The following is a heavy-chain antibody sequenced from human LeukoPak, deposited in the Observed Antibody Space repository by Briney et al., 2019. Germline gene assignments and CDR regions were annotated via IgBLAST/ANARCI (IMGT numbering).Heavy chain of an antibody. V-gene: IGHV4-59*01. D-gene: IGHD3-22*01. CDR3: ARGDYYDAKRLDI. Sequence: PSETLSLTCTVSGDSINNYYWSWIRQPPGKGLEWIAYIYYSGSIDYNPSLKSRVTISLDTPKNQFSLKLTSVTAADTAVYYCARGDYYDAKRLDIWGQGTMVTVPS. CDR2: IYYSGSI. CDR1: GDSINNYY. J-gene: IGHJ3*02.